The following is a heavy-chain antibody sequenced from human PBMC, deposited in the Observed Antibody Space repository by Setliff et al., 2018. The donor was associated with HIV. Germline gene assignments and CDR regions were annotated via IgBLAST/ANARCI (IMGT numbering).Heavy chain of an antibody. J-gene: IGHJ4*02. CDR2: LYYSGGT. CDR3: ARWGAGYNADDS. V-gene: IGHV4-38-2*02. Sequence: SETLSLTFSVSGYSVYSGYHWGWVRQSPGKGLEWIGTLYYSGGTYYNPSLKSRVYISEDTSKNQFSVKLNAVTAADTAVYFCARWGAGYNADDSWGQGSLVTVSS. D-gene: IGHD1-26*01. CDR1: GYSVYSGYH.